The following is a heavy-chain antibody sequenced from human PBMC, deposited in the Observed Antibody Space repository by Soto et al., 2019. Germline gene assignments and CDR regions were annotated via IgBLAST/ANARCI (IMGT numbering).Heavy chain of an antibody. V-gene: IGHV3-53*01. D-gene: IGHD3-16*02. CDR2: IYSGGST. J-gene: IGHJ4*02. CDR3: ARAGRHYDYIWGTDRPGYLDY. CDR1: GFTVRSNF. Sequence: GGSLRLSCAASGFTVRSNFMSWVRQAPGKGLEWVSVIYSGGSTYYIDSVRGRFTISRDISKNTLYLQMIYLKAEDTAMYYCARAGRHYDYIWGTDRPGYLDYWGQGTLVTVSS.